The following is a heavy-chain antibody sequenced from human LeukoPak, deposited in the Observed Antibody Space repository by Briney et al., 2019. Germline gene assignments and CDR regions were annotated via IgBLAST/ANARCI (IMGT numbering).Heavy chain of an antibody. V-gene: IGHV3-11*05. CDR1: GFTFSDYY. D-gene: IGHD3-10*01. CDR3: ARAPGATYYYFYGMDV. J-gene: IGHJ6*02. Sequence: PGGSLRLSRAASGFTFSDYYMSWIRQAPGKGLEWVSYISSSSGYTNYADSVKGRFTISTDNAKNSLFLQMNSLRAEDTAVYYCARAPGATYYYFYGMDVGGQGTTVSVSS. CDR2: ISSSSGYT.